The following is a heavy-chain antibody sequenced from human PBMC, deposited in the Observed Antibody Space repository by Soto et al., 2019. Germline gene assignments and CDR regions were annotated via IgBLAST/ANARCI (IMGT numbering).Heavy chain of an antibody. J-gene: IGHJ4*02. CDR3: ARQFWSGYLVDY. Sequence: SETLSLTCTVSGGSISSRTYYWGYIRQPPGKGLEWIGSIYYSGSTYYNPSLKSRVTISVDTSKNQLSLKLSSVTAADTAVYYCARQFWSGYLVDYWGKGTLFTVSS. V-gene: IGHV4-39*01. CDR1: GGSISSRTYY. CDR2: IYYSGST. D-gene: IGHD3-3*01.